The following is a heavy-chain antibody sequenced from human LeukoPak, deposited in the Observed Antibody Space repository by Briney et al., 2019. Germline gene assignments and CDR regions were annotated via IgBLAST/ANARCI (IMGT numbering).Heavy chain of an antibody. J-gene: IGHJ4*02. CDR3: ARGPNSNWSGLDF. CDR2: ISPTGSTT. V-gene: IGHV3-74*01. CDR1: GFSFSGHW. Sequence: GGSLRLSCIASGFSFSGHWMHWARQLPGKGLVWVSRISPTGSTTSYADSVKGRFTVSRGNAKNTLYLQVSNLRAEDTAVYYCARGPNSNWSGLDFWGQGTLLTVSS. D-gene: IGHD6-6*01.